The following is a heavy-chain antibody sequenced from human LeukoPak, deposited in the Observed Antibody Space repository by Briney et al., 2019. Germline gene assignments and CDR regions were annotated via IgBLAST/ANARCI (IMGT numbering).Heavy chain of an antibody. CDR3: ASTLGYGWFDP. J-gene: IGHJ5*02. V-gene: IGHV4-4*07. Sequence: SATLSLTCTVSGGSISSDSWSWIRQSAGKELEWIGHIFTSGSINYNPSLRSRVTMSVDTSKNQFSLQLSSATAADTAVYYCASTLGYGWFDPWGQGTLVTVSS. D-gene: IGHD1-1*01. CDR1: GGSISSDS. CDR2: IFTSGSI.